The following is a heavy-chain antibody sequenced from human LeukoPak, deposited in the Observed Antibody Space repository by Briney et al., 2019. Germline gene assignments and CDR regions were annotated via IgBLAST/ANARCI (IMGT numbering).Heavy chain of an antibody. V-gene: IGHV3-11*06. CDR1: GFTFGDYA. CDR3: AKDGRWDYGSGSYYKWSNYYYYMDV. J-gene: IGHJ6*03. CDR2: IGDTGSFI. D-gene: IGHD3-10*01. Sequence: PGGSLRLSCTASGFTFGDYAISWVRQAPGKGLEWVSYIGDTGSFINYADSVKGRFTISRDNAKNSLYLQMNSLRTEDTAVYYCAKDGRWDYGSGSYYKWSNYYYYMDVWGKGTTVTISS.